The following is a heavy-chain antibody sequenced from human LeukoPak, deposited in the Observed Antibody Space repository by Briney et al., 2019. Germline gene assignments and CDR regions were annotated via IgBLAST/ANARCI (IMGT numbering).Heavy chain of an antibody. CDR3: ARRLSNYYDSSGYHPALRTGGAFDI. V-gene: IGHV4-59*08. CDR2: IYYSGST. CDR1: GGSISSYY. Sequence: SETLSLTCTVSGGSISSYYWSWIRQPPGKGLEWIGYIYYSGSTNYNPSLKSRVTISVDAPKNQFSLKLSSVTAADTAVYYCARRLSNYYDSSGYHPALRTGGAFDIWGQGTMVTVSS. D-gene: IGHD3-22*01. J-gene: IGHJ3*02.